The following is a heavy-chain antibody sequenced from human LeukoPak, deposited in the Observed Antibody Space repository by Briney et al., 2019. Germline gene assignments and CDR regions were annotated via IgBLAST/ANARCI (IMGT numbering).Heavy chain of an antibody. CDR2: INHSGST. V-gene: IGHV4-34*01. CDR1: GGSFSGYY. D-gene: IGHD3-3*01. Sequence: TSETLSLTCAVYGGSFSGYYWSWIRQPPGKGLEWIGEINHSGSTNYNPSLKSRVTISADTSKNQFSLKLSSVTAADTAVYYCARGLDDFWSGYTYYFDYWGQGTLVTVSS. CDR3: ARGLDDFWSGYTYYFDY. J-gene: IGHJ4*02.